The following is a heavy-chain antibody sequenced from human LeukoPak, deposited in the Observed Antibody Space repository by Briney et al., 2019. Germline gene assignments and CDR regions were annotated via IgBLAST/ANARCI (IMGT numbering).Heavy chain of an antibody. CDR2: ITGSDDTT. V-gene: IGHV3-23*01. CDR1: VQTFSSVA. Sequence: GGSLRLSCALSVQTFSSVAVTWLRQAPGKGLEWVSTITGSDDTTYYADSVKGRFTISREYSKNTLHLQMNSLRVEHTAIYYCAKGPQLGSGYHPDYWGQGTLVTVSS. J-gene: IGHJ4*02. CDR3: AKGPQLGSGYHPDY. D-gene: IGHD3-22*01.